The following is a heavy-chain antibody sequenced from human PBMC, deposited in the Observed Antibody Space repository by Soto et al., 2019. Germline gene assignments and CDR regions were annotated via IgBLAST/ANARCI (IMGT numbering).Heavy chain of an antibody. D-gene: IGHD1-20*01. CDR1: GYTFTSYG. J-gene: IGHJ3*02. V-gene: IGHV1-18*01. CDR2: ISPNSGST. CDR3: ARMSITGTQVAPFDI. Sequence: ASVKVSCKASGYTFTSYGISWVRQAPGQGLEWMGWISPNSGSTNYAQKFQGRVTMTRDTSTSTAYMELSRLRSDDTAVYYCARMSITGTQVAPFDIWGQGTMVTVS.